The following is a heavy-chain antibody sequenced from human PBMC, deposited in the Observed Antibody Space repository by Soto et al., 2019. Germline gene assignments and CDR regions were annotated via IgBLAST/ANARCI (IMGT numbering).Heavy chain of an antibody. Sequence: QVQLVESGGGVVHPGRSLRLSCAASGFTFNTYCFHWVRQAPGKGLEWVAVIWSDGNNKYYADSVKGRFTISRDSSKNTLYLQMNSLRVEDTAVYYCARIQLDTIMALDYWGQGTPVTVSS. J-gene: IGHJ4*02. CDR3: ARIQLDTIMALDY. V-gene: IGHV3-33*01. D-gene: IGHD1-1*01. CDR1: GFTFNTYC. CDR2: IWSDGNNK.